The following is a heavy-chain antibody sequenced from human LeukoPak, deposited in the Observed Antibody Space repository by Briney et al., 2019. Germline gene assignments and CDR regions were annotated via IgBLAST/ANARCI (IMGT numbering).Heavy chain of an antibody. J-gene: IGHJ6*02. Sequence: SETLSLTCTVSGDSISSYYWSWIRQPPGKGLEWIGFLYYSGSTNYNPSHKSQVTISLDTSKNQFSLKLSSVTAADTAVYYCARALRGYSSGNYYYYYGLDVWGQGTTVTVSS. CDR2: LYYSGST. V-gene: IGHV4-59*01. D-gene: IGHD5-18*01. CDR3: ARALRGYSSGNYYYYYGLDV. CDR1: GDSISSYY.